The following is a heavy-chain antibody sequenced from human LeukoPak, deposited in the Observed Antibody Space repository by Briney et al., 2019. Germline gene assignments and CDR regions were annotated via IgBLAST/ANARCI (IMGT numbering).Heavy chain of an antibody. CDR2: IYYSGST. CDR3: ATGGIAAALKYSDAFDI. Sequence: SETLSLTCTVSGGSISSYYWSWIRQPPGKGLEWIGYIYYSGSTNYNPSLKSRVTISVDTSKHQFSLKLSSVTAADTAVYYCATGGIAAALKYSDAFDIWGQGTMVTVSS. CDR1: GGSISSYY. V-gene: IGHV4-59*08. D-gene: IGHD6-13*01. J-gene: IGHJ3*02.